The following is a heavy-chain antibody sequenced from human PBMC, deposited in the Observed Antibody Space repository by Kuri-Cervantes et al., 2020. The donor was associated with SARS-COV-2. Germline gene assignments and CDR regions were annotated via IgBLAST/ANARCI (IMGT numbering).Heavy chain of an antibody. CDR3: ARDPNDWAFDI. V-gene: IGHV4-59*11. Sequence: SETLSLTCTVSGGSISSHYWSWIRQPPGKGLEWIGYIYYSGSTNYNPSLKSRVTISVDTSKNQFSLKLSSVTAADTAVYYCARDPNDWAFDIWGQGTMVTVSS. D-gene: IGHD1-1*01. J-gene: IGHJ3*02. CDR1: GGSISSHY. CDR2: IYYSGST.